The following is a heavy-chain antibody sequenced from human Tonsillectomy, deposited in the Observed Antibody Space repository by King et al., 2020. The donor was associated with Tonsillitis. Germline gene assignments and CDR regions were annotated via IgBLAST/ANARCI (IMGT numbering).Heavy chain of an antibody. CDR3: VGHMAYDFGSGGPAADY. J-gene: IGHJ4*02. Sequence: LQLQESGPGLVKPSETLSLTCTVSGGSISSSSYYWGWIRQPPGKGPEWIVSIYHTGNTYYNPSLKSRVTMSVDTSKNQFSLKLNSVTAADTAVYYCVGHMAYDFGSGGPAADYWGQGTLVTVSS. CDR1: GGSISSSSYY. D-gene: IGHD3-10*01. V-gene: IGHV4-39*01. CDR2: IYHTGNT.